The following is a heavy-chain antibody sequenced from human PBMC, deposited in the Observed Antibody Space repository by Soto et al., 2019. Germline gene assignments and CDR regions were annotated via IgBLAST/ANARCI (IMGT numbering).Heavy chain of an antibody. CDR2: IYSGGST. Sequence: GGSLRLSCAASGFTVSSNYMSWVRQAPGKGLEWVSVIYSGGSTYYADSVKVRFTISRDNSKNTLYLQMNSLRAEDTAVYYCAREEGIAARPYYFDYWGQGTLVTVSS. V-gene: IGHV3-53*01. CDR3: AREEGIAARPYYFDY. CDR1: GFTVSSNY. J-gene: IGHJ4*02. D-gene: IGHD6-6*01.